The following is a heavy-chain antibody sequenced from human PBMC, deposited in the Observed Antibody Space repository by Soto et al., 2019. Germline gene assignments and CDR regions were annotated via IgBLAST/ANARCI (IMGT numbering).Heavy chain of an antibody. D-gene: IGHD3-10*01. CDR3: AKEKRDYYGSGSYWIMAFDI. CDR2: ISYDGSNK. J-gene: IGHJ3*02. CDR1: GFTFSSYG. Sequence: QVQLVESGGGVVQPGRSLRLSCAASGFTFSSYGMHWVRQAPGKGLEWVAVISYDGSNKYYADSVKGRFTISRDNSKNTLDLQMNSLRAEDTAVYYCAKEKRDYYGSGSYWIMAFDIWGQGTMVTVSS. V-gene: IGHV3-30*18.